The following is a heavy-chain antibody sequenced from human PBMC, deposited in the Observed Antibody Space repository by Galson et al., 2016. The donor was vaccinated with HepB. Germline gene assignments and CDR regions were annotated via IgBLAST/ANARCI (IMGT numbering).Heavy chain of an antibody. J-gene: IGHJ4*02. V-gene: IGHV3-64D*06. D-gene: IGHD6-6*01. Sequence: SLRLSCAASGFTFSNYAMHWVRQAPGKGLEYVSAISSNGGSTYYADSVEGRFTISRDNSKNTLYLQMSSLRVDDTAVYYCLKGREQLLGGAFVYWGQGTLVMVSS. CDR3: LKGREQLLGGAFVY. CDR2: ISSNGGST. CDR1: GFTFSNYA.